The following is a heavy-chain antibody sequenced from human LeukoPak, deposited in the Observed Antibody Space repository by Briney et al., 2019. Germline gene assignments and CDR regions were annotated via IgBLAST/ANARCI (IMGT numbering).Heavy chain of an antibody. CDR1: GFTFSSYG. CDR3: AKDRGDNGDRLRFDP. V-gene: IGHV3-30*18. D-gene: IGHD4-17*01. CDR2: ISYDGSNK. J-gene: IGHJ5*02. Sequence: GRSLRLSCAASGFTFSSYGMHWVRQAPGKGLEWVAVISYDGSNKYYADSVKGRFIVSRDNSRNTLYLQMNSLRAEDTAVYYCAKDRGDNGDRLRFDPWGQGTLVTVSS.